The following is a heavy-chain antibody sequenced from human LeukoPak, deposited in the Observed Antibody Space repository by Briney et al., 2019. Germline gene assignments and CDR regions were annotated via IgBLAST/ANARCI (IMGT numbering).Heavy chain of an antibody. D-gene: IGHD5-18*01. V-gene: IGHV4-59*01. CDR1: GGSISSYY. Sequence: SSETLSLTCTASGGSISSYYWSWIRQPPGKGLEWIGYIYYSGSTYNPSLKSRVTISVDTSKNQFSLKLSSVTAADTAMYYCAGAYTYSYYYYMDVWGKGTTVTVSS. CDR3: AGAYTYSYYYYMDV. J-gene: IGHJ6*03. CDR2: IYYSGST.